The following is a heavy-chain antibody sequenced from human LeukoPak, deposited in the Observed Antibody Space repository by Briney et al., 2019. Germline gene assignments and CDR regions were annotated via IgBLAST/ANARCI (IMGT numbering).Heavy chain of an antibody. CDR2: TIGSGGST. J-gene: IGHJ3*02. V-gene: IGHV3-23*01. CDR1: GFTFSSYA. Sequence: GGSLRLSCAASGFTFSSYAMSWVRQAPGKGLEWVSATIGSGGSTYYVDSVKGRFTISRDNSKNTLYLQMNSLRAEDTAVYYCAKGDTMIVVVVGAFDIWGQGTMVTVSS. D-gene: IGHD3-22*01. CDR3: AKGDTMIVVVVGAFDI.